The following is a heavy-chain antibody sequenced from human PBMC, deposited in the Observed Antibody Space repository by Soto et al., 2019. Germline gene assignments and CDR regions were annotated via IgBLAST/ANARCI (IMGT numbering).Heavy chain of an antibody. V-gene: IGHV3-9*01. D-gene: IGHD3-3*02. CDR1: GFTFDDYA. J-gene: IGHJ6*02. CDR2: ISWNSGSI. Sequence: GGSLRLSCAASGFTFDDYAMHWVRQAPGKGLEWVSGISWNSGSIGYADSVKGRFTISRDNAKNSLYLQMNSLRAEDTALYYCAKDISGVQRSFFYYGMDVWGQGTTVTVSS. CDR3: AKDISGVQRSFFYYGMDV.